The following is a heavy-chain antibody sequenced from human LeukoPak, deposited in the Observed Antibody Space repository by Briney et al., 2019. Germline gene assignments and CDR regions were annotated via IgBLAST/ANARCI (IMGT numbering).Heavy chain of an antibody. Sequence: GGSLRLSCVTSGFTFNNYAMSRVRQAPGKGLEWVSSIAGSFGITIYADSVMGRFTISRDISENTVFLQLDSLRAEDTAVYYCARPARECGSSCYYYFDCWGQGTLVSVSS. V-gene: IGHV3-23*01. CDR1: GFTFNNYA. CDR3: ARPARECGSSCYYYFDC. CDR2: IAGSFGIT. D-gene: IGHD2-21*01. J-gene: IGHJ4*02.